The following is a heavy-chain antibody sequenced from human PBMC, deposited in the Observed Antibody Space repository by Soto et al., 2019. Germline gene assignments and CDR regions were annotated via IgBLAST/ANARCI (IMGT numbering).Heavy chain of an antibody. V-gene: IGHV1-69*13. J-gene: IGHJ3*02. CDR1: GGTFSSYA. CDR3: ARGRDYYDSSGYLFDAFDI. Sequence: ASVKVSCKASGGTFSSYAISWVRQAPGQGLEWMGGIIPIFGTANYAQKFQGRVTITADESTSTAYMELSSLRSEDTAVYYCARGRDYYDSSGYLFDAFDIWGQGTMVTVSS. D-gene: IGHD3-22*01. CDR2: IIPIFGTA.